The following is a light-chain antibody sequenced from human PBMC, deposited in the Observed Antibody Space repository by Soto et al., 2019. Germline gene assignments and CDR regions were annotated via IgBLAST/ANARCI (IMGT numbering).Light chain of an antibody. Sequence: DTVLTQSPATLSLSAGDRATLSCRASQSINTYLAWYQQKPGQAPRLLIYAASNRATGIPARFSGSGSGTDFTLTISSLEPEDFSVYYCQQRFTWPSFGPGTKVDVK. CDR1: QSINTY. CDR3: QQRFTWPS. V-gene: IGKV3-11*01. J-gene: IGKJ3*01. CDR2: AAS.